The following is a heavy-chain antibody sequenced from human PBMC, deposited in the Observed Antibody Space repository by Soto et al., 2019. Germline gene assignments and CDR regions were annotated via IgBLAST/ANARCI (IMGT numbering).Heavy chain of an antibody. CDR1: GGTFSSYA. CDR3: ARDLSVRGPRGGMDV. Sequence: SVKVSCKASGGTFSSYAISWVRQAPGQGLEWMGGIIPIFGTANYAQKFQGRVTITADESTSTAYMELSSLRSEDTAVYYCARDLSVRGPRGGMDVWGQGTTVTVSS. V-gene: IGHV1-69*13. CDR2: IIPIFGTA. J-gene: IGHJ6*02. D-gene: IGHD3-10*01.